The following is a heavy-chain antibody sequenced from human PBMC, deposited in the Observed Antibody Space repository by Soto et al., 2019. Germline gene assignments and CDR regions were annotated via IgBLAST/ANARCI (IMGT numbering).Heavy chain of an antibody. V-gene: IGHV3-23*01. CDR1: VCTFISYA. J-gene: IGHJ5*02. CDR2: ISGSGGST. D-gene: IGHD3-9*01. CDR3: AKLYRSYSDLNWLEP. Sequence: PWLCXRLSCSSSVCTFISYAIIWFRQAPGKGLEFVSAISGSGGSTYYADSVKGRFTISRDNSKNKLYLKMNSLRAEDTAVYYCAKLYRSYSDLNWLEPWGQRTLVNVYS.